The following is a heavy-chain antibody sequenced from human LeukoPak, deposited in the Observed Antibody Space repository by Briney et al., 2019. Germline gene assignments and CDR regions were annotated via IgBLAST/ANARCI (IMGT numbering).Heavy chain of an antibody. CDR2: ISGSGGST. CDR3: ASGEWLVRLFDY. Sequence: GGSLRLSCAASGFTFSSYGMSWVRQAPGKGLEWVSAISGSGGSTYYADSVKGRFTISRDNSKNTLYLQMNSLRAEDTAVYYCASGEWLVRLFDYWGQGTLVTVSS. CDR1: GFTFSSYG. D-gene: IGHD6-19*01. V-gene: IGHV3-23*01. J-gene: IGHJ4*02.